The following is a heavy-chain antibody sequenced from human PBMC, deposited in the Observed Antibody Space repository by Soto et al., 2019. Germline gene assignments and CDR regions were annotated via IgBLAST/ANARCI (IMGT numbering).Heavy chain of an antibody. CDR1: GGSFSGYY. J-gene: IGHJ4*02. CDR3: ARWAGLLDFFGPFDN. D-gene: IGHD3-3*01. CDR2: INHSGST. Sequence: SETLSLTCAVYGGSFSGYYWRWIRQPPGKGLEWIGEINHSGSTNYNPSLKSRVTISVDKSKNQFSLKLSSVTAADTAVYYCARWAGLLDFFGPFDNWGQGSLVTVSS. V-gene: IGHV4-34*01.